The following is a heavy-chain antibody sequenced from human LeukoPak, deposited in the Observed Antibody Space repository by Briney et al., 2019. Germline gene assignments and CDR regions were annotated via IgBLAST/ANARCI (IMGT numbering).Heavy chain of an antibody. V-gene: IGHV3-33*01. J-gene: IGHJ6*02. CDR2: IWYDGSNK. Sequence: PGGSLRLSCAASGFTFSSYGMHWVRQAPGKGLEWVAVIWYDGSNKYYADSVKGRFTISRDNSKNTLYLQMNSLRAEDTAVYYCAREPYYDFWSGYYHYYYYGMDVWGQGTTDTVSS. D-gene: IGHD3-3*01. CDR3: AREPYYDFWSGYYHYYYYGMDV. CDR1: GFTFSSYG.